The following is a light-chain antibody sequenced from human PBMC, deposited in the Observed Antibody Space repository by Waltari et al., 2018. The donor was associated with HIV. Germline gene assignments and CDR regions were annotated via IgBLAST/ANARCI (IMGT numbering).Light chain of an antibody. CDR1: QSIGNY. J-gene: IGKJ1*01. CDR3: QQSYNKRT. V-gene: IGKV1-39*01. Sequence: DIQMTQSPSSLSADVRDRVTITCRASQSIGNYLKWYQQKPGKAPKLLIFRASTLQSGVPSRFSGSGSGTYFTLTISSLQPDDFATYYCQQSYNKRTFGPGTRVEVK. CDR2: RAS.